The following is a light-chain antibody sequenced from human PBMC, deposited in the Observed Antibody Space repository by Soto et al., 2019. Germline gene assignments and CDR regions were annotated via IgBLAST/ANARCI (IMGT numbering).Light chain of an antibody. Sequence: EIVLTQSPGTLSLSPGERATLSCRASQSVSSSYLAWYQPKPGQAPRLLIYDASNRATGIPARFSGSGSGTDFTLTISSLEPEDFAVYYCQQRSNWVTFGQGTRLEIK. CDR1: QSVSSSY. CDR3: QQRSNWVT. J-gene: IGKJ5*01. V-gene: IGKV3D-20*02. CDR2: DAS.